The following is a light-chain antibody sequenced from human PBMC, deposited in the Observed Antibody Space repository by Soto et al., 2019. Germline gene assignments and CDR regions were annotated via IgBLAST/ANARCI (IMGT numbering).Light chain of an antibody. Sequence: QSALTQPASVSGSPGQSITISCTGTSSDVGNCNFVSWYQHHAGTAPKLIIYQVTNRPSGVSDRFSGSKSGDTASLTISGLQAEDEADYYCTSYTAFSTDILFGGGTKLTVL. CDR1: SSDVGNCNF. CDR2: QVT. V-gene: IGLV2-14*01. CDR3: TSYTAFSTDIL. J-gene: IGLJ2*01.